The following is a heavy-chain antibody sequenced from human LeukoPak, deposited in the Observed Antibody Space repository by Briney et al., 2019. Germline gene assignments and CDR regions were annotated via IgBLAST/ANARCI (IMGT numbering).Heavy chain of an antibody. CDR3: ARDKATGYYFWFDP. CDR2: INPNSGGT. D-gene: IGHD3-9*01. Sequence: GASVKVSCKASGYTFTDYYMHWVRQAPGQGLEWMGWINPNSGGTNYAQKFQGRVTMTRDTSISTAYMELSRLRSDDTAVYYCARDKATGYYFWFDPWGQGTLVTVSS. V-gene: IGHV1-2*02. J-gene: IGHJ5*02. CDR1: GYTFTDYY.